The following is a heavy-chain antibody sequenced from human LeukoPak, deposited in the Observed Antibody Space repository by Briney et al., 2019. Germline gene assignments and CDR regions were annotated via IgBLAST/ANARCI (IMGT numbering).Heavy chain of an antibody. Sequence: ASVKVSCKASGYTFTGYYMHWVRQAPGQGLEWMGWINPNSGGTNYAQKFQGRVTMTRDTSISTAYMELSRLRSDDTAVYYYARGAGATRSFYYYGMDVWGQGTTVTVSS. CDR3: ARGAGATRSFYYYGMDV. D-gene: IGHD1-26*01. J-gene: IGHJ6*02. V-gene: IGHV1-2*02. CDR2: INPNSGGT. CDR1: GYTFTGYY.